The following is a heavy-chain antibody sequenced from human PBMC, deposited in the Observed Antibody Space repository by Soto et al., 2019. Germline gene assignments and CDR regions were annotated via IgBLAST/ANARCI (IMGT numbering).Heavy chain of an antibody. Sequence: GESLKLSCKGFGYRFTRYWIGWVRQMPGKGLEWMGIIYPGYSDTRYSPSFQGQVTLPADKSLSTAYLQWSSPKASDTAMYYSATPKHLYYYYCFDAWGQRTTVTVSS. V-gene: IGHV5-51*01. CDR1: GYRFTRYW. CDR3: ATPKHLYYYYCFDA. J-gene: IGHJ6*02. CDR2: IYPGYSDT.